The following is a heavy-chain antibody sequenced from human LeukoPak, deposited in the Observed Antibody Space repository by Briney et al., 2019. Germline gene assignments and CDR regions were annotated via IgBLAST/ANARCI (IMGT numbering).Heavy chain of an antibody. CDR3: AKRGIQPGDGFDI. CDR1: GSSFTSYW. V-gene: IGHV5-51*01. J-gene: IGHJ3*02. CDR2: IYPRDSDI. D-gene: IGHD5-18*01. Sequence: GESLKISCKGSGSSFTSYWIGWVRQMPGKGLEWMGIIYPRDSDIRYSPSFQGQVTISADRSISTAYLQWSSLKASDSAMYYCAKRGIQPGDGFDIWGQGTMVT.